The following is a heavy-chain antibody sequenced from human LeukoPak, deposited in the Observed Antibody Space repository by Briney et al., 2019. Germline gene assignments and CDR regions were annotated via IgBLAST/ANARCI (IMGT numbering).Heavy chain of an antibody. CDR1: GGSLSPYF. Sequence: SETLSLTCTVSGGSLSPYFRSWIRQPPGEGLEWIGYIYYTGSTSYNPSLKSRVTISADTSKNQFSLKLRSVTAADTAVYYCARHYPNHRYDSSGYYYGGFDYWGQGTPVTVSS. J-gene: IGHJ4*02. CDR2: IYYTGST. CDR3: ARHYPNHRYDSSGYYYGGFDY. D-gene: IGHD3-22*01. V-gene: IGHV4-59*08.